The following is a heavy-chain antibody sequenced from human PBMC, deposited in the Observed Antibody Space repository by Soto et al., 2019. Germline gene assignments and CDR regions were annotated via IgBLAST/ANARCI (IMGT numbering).Heavy chain of an antibody. V-gene: IGHV3-21*01. CDR2: ISRSSIYI. CDR1: GFTFSSFT. J-gene: IGHJ4*02. CDR3: VREELDY. D-gene: IGHD1-1*01. Sequence: LRLSCAASGFTFSSFTMHWVRQAPGKGLEWVTSISRSSIYISYSDSLMGRVTISRDNAKNSLYLQMDSLRAEDTAIYYCVREELDYWGQGTLVTVSS.